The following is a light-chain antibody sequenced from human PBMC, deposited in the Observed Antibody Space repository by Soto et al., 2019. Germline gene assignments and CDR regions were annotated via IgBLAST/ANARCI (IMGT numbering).Light chain of an antibody. V-gene: IGLV2-14*01. CDR1: SSDLGNY. CDR2: SIS. CDR3: SSYTSVNNLV. J-gene: IGLJ3*02. Sequence: QSALTQPASVSGSPGQSITISCTGTSSDLGNYVSWYQQHPGEVPKLIIYSISNRPSGVSNRFAASMSGNTAYLTISGVQAEDEADYYCSSYTSVNNLVFGGGTQLTVL.